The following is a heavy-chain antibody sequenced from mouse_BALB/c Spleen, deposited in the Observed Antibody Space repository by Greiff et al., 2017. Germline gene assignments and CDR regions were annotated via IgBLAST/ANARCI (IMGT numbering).Heavy chain of an antibody. Sequence: EVQLQQSGTVLARPGASVKMSCKASGYTFTSYWMHWVKQRPGQGLEWIGAIYPGNSDTSYNQKFKGKAKLTAVTSTSTAYMELSSLTNEDSAVYYCMGNYAMDYWGQGTSVTVSS. CDR1: GYTFTSYW. J-gene: IGHJ4*01. CDR2: IYPGNSDT. V-gene: IGHV1-5*01. CDR3: MGNYAMDY.